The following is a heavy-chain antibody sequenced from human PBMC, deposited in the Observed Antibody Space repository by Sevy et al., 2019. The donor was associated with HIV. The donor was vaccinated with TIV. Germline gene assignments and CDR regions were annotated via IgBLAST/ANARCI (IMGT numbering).Heavy chain of an antibody. CDR2: IYPNGDVT. CDR1: GFTFINYA. Sequence: GGSLRLSCAASGFTFINYAMTWVRQAPGKGLEWVSSIYPNGDVTFYAESVKGRFIISRDSSKNTLFLQMNSLGAEDTAVYYCAKDFCRTDNCADLFDYWGQGTLVTVSS. J-gene: IGHJ4*02. CDR3: AKDFCRTDNCADLFDY. D-gene: IGHD1-20*01. V-gene: IGHV3-23*01.